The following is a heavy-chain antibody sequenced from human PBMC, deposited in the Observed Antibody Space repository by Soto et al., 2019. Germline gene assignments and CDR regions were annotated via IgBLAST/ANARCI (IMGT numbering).Heavy chain of an antibody. CDR3: AKEYEYSSGWERIDY. Sequence: EVQLLESGGGLVQSGGSLRLSCAASGFTFSSYAMSWVRQAPGKGLEWVSAISGSGISTYYADSVKGRFTISRDSSKNTLYLQMNSLRAEDTAVYYCAKEYEYSSGWERIDYWGQGTLVTVSS. V-gene: IGHV3-23*01. J-gene: IGHJ4*02. D-gene: IGHD6-19*01. CDR2: ISGSGIST. CDR1: GFTFSSYA.